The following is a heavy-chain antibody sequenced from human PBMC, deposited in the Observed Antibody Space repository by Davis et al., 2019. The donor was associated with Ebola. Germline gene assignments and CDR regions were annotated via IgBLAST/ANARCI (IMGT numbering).Heavy chain of an antibody. CDR1: GFSFNTYG. J-gene: IGHJ1*01. Sequence: GESLKISCAASGFSFNTYGMHWVRQRPGKGLEWLALISYDGNIIVYADSVKGRFTISRDGSKNTISLLMNSLRHDDSAIYYCAKDASVSRFYPGDFWGPGAQVTVSS. D-gene: IGHD2/OR15-2a*01. CDR2: ISYDGNII. CDR3: AKDASVSRFYPGDF. V-gene: IGHV3-30*19.